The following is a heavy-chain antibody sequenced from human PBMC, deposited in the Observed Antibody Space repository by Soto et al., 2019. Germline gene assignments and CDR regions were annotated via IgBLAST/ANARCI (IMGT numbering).Heavy chain of an antibody. CDR2: IYSGGTT. D-gene: IGHD2-15*01. V-gene: IGHV3-53*01. Sequence: EVQLVESGGGLIQPGGSLRLSCAVSGFTVSSIYMSWVRQAPGKGLEWVSVIYSGGTTYYADSVKGRFTISRDNAENTLYLQMNSLRDEHTAGEYGARYSWGGFDYWAQGPLVTVSS. J-gene: IGHJ4*02. CDR1: GFTVSSIY. CDR3: ARYSWGGFDY.